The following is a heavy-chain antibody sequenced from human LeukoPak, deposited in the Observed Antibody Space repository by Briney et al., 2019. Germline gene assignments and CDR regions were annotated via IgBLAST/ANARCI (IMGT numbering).Heavy chain of an antibody. J-gene: IGHJ4*02. CDR1: GGSISSSSYY. CDR2: IYYSGST. CDR3: AREDVHGGTHFDY. D-gene: IGHD4-23*01. Sequence: SETLSLTCTVSGGSISSSSYYWGWIRQPPGKGLEWIGSIYYSGSTYYNPSLKSRVTISVDTSKNQFSLKLSSVTAADTAVYYCAREDVHGGTHFDYWGQGTLVTVSS. V-gene: IGHV4-39*07.